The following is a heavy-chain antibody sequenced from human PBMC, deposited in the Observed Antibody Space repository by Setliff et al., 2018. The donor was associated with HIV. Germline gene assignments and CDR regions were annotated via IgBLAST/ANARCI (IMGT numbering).Heavy chain of an antibody. CDR2: IYWDDDK. J-gene: IGHJ4*02. V-gene: IGHV2-5*02. CDR1: GFSLSISGVG. D-gene: IGHD3-10*01. CDR3: AHLSPYGSGSYYNPGY. Sequence: GSGPTLVNPTQTLTLTCTFSGFSLSISGVGVGWIRQPPGKALEWLALIYWDDDKRYSPSLKSRLTITKDTSKNQVVLTMTNMDPVDTATYYCAHLSPYGSGSYYNPGYWGQGTLVTVSS.